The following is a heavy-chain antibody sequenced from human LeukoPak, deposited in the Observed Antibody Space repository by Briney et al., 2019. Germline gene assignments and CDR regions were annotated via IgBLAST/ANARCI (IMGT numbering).Heavy chain of an antibody. D-gene: IGHD1-26*01. CDR3: ARGEGGYYYYGMDV. J-gene: IGHJ6*04. CDR1: GFTFSSYE. CDR2: TSSSGSTI. V-gene: IGHV3-48*03. Sequence: PGGSLRLSCAASGFTFSSYEMNWVRQAPGKGLEWVSYTSSSGSTIYYADSVKGRFTISRDNAKNSLYLQMNSLRAEDTAVYYCARGEGGYYYYGMDVWGKGTTVTVSS.